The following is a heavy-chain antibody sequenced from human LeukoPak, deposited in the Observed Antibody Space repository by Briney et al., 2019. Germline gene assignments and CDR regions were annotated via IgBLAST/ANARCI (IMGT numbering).Heavy chain of an antibody. D-gene: IGHD2-2*01. CDR3: AREGSTGDFDY. CDR1: GGSISSYY. CDR2: IYYSGST. J-gene: IGHJ4*02. Sequence: SETLSLTCTVSGGSISSYYWSWIRQPPGKGLEWIGYIYYSGSTNYNPSLKSRVTISVDTSKNQFSLKLSSVTAADTAVYYCAREGSTGDFDYWGQGTLVTVSS. V-gene: IGHV4-59*01.